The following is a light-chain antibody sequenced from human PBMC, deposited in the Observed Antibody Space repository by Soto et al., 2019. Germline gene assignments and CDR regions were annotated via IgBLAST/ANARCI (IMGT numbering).Light chain of an antibody. Sequence: EIVLTQSPATLSLSPGERATLSCRASQSVSSDLAWYQQNPAQAPRLLIYDASNRATSIPARFSRSGSGTDFTPTISSLEPEDFAVYYCQQRSNWLTFGGGTKVEIK. CDR3: QQRSNWLT. CDR2: DAS. V-gene: IGKV3-11*01. CDR1: QSVSSD. J-gene: IGKJ4*01.